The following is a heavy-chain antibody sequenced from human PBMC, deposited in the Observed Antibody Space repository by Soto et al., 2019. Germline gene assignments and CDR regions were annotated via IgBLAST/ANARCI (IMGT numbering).Heavy chain of an antibody. CDR1: GGSISSSNW. Sequence: SETLSLTCAVSGGSISSSNWWSWVRQAPGKGLEWIGEIYHTGSTNYKSSLKSRVTMSLDKSKNHFSLKLISVAAADTAVYYCARDLAGMGGGFDPWGQGTLVTVSS. CDR2: IYHTGST. CDR3: ARDLAGMGGGFDP. V-gene: IGHV4-4*02. J-gene: IGHJ5*02. D-gene: IGHD1-26*01.